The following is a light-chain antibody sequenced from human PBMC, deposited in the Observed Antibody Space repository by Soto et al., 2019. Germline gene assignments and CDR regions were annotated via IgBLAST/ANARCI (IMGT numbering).Light chain of an antibody. Sequence: SYELTQPPSESVAPGETASISCGGDRIGRKSVHWYQQKPGQAPVLVMYYDNDRPSEIPERFSGFNSGNTATLDISGVEAGDEADYYCQVWDTSSYHYVFGPGTKLTVL. J-gene: IGLJ1*01. CDR3: QVWDTSSYHYV. CDR1: RIGRKS. V-gene: IGLV3-21*04. CDR2: YDN.